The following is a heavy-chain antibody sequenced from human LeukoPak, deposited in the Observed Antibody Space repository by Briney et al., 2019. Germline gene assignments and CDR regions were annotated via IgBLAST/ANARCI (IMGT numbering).Heavy chain of an antibody. J-gene: IGHJ4*02. D-gene: IGHD6-13*01. CDR3: ARQTAGTRTYYFDY. V-gene: IGHV3-9*01. Sequence: PGGSLRLSCAASGFTFDDNAMHWVRHAPGKGLEWVSGISWNSGSIGYADSVKGRFTISRDNAKNSLYLQMNSLRAEDTAVYYCARQTAGTRTYYFDYWGQGTLVTVSS. CDR1: GFTFDDNA. CDR2: ISWNSGSI.